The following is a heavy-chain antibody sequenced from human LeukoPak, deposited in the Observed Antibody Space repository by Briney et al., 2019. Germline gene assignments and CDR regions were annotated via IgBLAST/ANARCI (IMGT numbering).Heavy chain of an antibody. CDR1: GGSISSYY. Sequence: TSETLSLTCTVSGGSISSYYWSWIRQPPGKGLEWIGEINHSGSTNYNPSLKSRVTISVDTSKNQFSLKLSSVTAADTAVYYCASFDIAAPGIDYWGQGTLVTVSS. CDR2: INHSGST. D-gene: IGHD6-6*01. J-gene: IGHJ4*02. V-gene: IGHV4-34*01. CDR3: ASFDIAAPGIDY.